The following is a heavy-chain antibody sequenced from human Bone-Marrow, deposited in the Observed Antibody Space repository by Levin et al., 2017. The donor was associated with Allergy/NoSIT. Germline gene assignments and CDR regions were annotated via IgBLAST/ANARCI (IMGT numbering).Heavy chain of an antibody. Sequence: SETLSLTCTVSGGSISSYYWSWIRQPPGKGLEWIGYIYYSGSTNYNPSLKSRVTISVDTSKNQFSLKLSSVTAADTAVYYCARGAIGGSSWYGDYYYGMDVWGQGTTVTVSS. CDR3: ARGAIGGSSWYGDYYYGMDV. J-gene: IGHJ6*02. CDR1: GGSISSYY. CDR2: IYYSGST. D-gene: IGHD6-13*01. V-gene: IGHV4-59*01.